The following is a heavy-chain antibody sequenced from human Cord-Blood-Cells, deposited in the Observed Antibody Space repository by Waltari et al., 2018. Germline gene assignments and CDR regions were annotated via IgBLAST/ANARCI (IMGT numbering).Heavy chain of an antibody. V-gene: IGHV1-3*01. D-gene: IGHD2-2*01. CDR3: ARDRRSTNLYNWFDP. Sequence: QVQLVQSGAEVKKPGASVKVSCKASGYTFTSYAMHWVRQAPGQRLDWMGWTNAGNGNTKYSQKFQGRVTITRDTSASTAYMELSSLRSEDTAVYYCARDRRSTNLYNWFDPWGQGTLVTVSS. CDR1: GYTFTSYA. CDR2: TNAGNGNT. J-gene: IGHJ5*02.